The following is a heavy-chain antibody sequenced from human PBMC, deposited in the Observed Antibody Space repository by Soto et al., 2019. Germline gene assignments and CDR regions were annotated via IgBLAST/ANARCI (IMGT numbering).Heavy chain of an antibody. J-gene: IGHJ4*02. Sequence: SETLSLTCRVSGDSISSYYWSWIRQSAGKGLEWVGRTYVTGDTNYNPSLKSRVTMSLDTSKNQLSLQLSSVTAADTAVYYCAREYTETVDGPTPFYFDYWGQGTPVTVSS. V-gene: IGHV4-4*07. CDR1: GDSISSYY. CDR3: AREYTETVDGPTPFYFDY. CDR2: TYVTGDT. D-gene: IGHD6-19*01.